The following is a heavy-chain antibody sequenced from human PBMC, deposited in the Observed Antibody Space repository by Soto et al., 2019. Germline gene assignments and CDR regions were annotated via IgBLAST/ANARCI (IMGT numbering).Heavy chain of an antibody. CDR1: GGSISSYY. CDR3: ARGGCSGGSCQALDY. D-gene: IGHD2-15*01. V-gene: IGHV4-59*01. CDR2: IYYSGVT. Sequence: SETLSLTCTVSGGSISSYYWSWIRQPPGKGLEWIGYIYYSGVTNYSPSLRSRVTMSVDTSKNQFSLKLNSVTAADTAVYYCARGGCSGGSCQALDYWGQGTLVTVSS. J-gene: IGHJ4*02.